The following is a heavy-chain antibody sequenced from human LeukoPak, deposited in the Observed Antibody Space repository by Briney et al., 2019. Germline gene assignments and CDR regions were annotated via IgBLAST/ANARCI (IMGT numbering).Heavy chain of an antibody. CDR2: INHSGST. D-gene: IGHD2-15*01. CDR3: ARATGYCSGGSCRPYYFDY. J-gene: IGHJ4*02. Sequence: PSETLSLTCAVYGGSFSGYYWSWIRQPPGKGLEWIGEINHSGSTNYNPSLKSRVTISVDTSKNQFSLKLSSVTAADTAVYYCARATGYCSGGSCRPYYFDYWGQGTLVTVSS. CDR1: GGSFSGYY. V-gene: IGHV4-34*01.